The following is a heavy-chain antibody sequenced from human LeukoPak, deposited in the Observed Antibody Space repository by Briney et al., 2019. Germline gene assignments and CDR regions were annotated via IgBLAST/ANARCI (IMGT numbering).Heavy chain of an antibody. CDR2: ISTYNDHT. CDR1: GYTFPDNG. J-gene: IGHJ5*01. D-gene: IGHD6-13*01. CDR3: ARGQPGYSSSWYDS. Sequence: ASVKVSCKASGYTFPDNGISWVRQAPGQGLEWMGWISTYNDHTNYAQKLQGRVSMTTDTSASTAYMELRSLRSDDTAVYYCARGQPGYSSSWYDSWGQGTLVTVSS. V-gene: IGHV1-18*01.